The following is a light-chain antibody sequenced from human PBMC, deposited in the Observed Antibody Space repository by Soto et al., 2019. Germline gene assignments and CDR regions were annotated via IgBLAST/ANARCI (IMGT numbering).Light chain of an antibody. J-gene: IGLJ1*01. CDR2: EVD. Sequence: QSVLAQPASVSGSPGQSTIISCTGTSSDVGGYNYVSWYQQHPGKAPKFLIYEVDNRASGVSDRFSGSKSGNTASLTISGLQAEDEADYYCSSYTSSSTLVFGTGTKLTVL. CDR1: SSDVGGYNY. CDR3: SSYTSSSTLV. V-gene: IGLV2-14*01.